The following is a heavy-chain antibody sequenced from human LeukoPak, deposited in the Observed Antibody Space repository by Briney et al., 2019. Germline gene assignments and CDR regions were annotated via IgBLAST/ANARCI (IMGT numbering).Heavy chain of an antibody. V-gene: IGHV4-31*02. CDR3: ARGHPLND. J-gene: IGHJ4*02. CDR1: GGSISSGGYY. Sequence: SETLCLTSTVSGGSISSGGYYWSWIRQHPGKGLEWIGYIYYSGSTYYNPSLKIRVTISVDTSKNQFSLKLSSVTAADTAVYYCARGHPLNDWGQGTLVTVSS. CDR2: IYYSGST. D-gene: IGHD3-16*02.